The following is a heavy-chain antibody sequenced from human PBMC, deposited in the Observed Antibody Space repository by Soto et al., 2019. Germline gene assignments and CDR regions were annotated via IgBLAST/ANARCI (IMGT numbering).Heavy chain of an antibody. Sequence: SETLSLTCTVSGGSISSGGYYWSWIRQHPGKGLEWIGYIYYSGSTYYNPSLKSRVAISVDTSKNQFSLKLSSVTAADTAVYYCARDLGYDDAFDIWGQGTMVTVSS. CDR2: IYYSGST. V-gene: IGHV4-31*03. CDR1: GGSISSGGYY. D-gene: IGHD5-12*01. J-gene: IGHJ3*02. CDR3: ARDLGYDDAFDI.